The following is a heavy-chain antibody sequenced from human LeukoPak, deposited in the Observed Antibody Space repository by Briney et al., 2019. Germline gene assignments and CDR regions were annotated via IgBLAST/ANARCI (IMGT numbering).Heavy chain of an antibody. CDR3: ARDTKCAFDN. D-gene: IGHD2-2*01. CDR1: GFTFSDYS. J-gene: IGHJ4*02. V-gene: IGHV3-48*01. CDR2: VGTSSGNT. Sequence: AGGSLRLSCAASGFTFSDYSMNWVRQAPGKGLEWISYVGTSSGNTKYADSVKGRFTISGDKAKNSLYLQMNSLRVEDTAVYYCARDTKCAFDNWGQGTLVTVSS.